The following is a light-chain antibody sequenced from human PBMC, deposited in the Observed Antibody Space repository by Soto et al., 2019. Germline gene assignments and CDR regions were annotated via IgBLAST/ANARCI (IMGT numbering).Light chain of an antibody. CDR3: QQRYNWPPT. Sequence: EIVLTQSPATLSLSPGERATLSCRASQSVSSHVAWYQQKPGQAPRLLIYDAFNRATGIPGRFSGSGSGTDFTLTIDSLEPEDFAVYYYQQRYNWPPTFGQGTRLEIK. J-gene: IGKJ5*01. CDR1: QSVSSH. V-gene: IGKV3-11*01. CDR2: DAF.